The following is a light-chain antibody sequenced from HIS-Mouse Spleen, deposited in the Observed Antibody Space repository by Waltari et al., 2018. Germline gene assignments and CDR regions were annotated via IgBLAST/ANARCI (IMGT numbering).Light chain of an antibody. Sequence: QSALTQPASVSGSPGQSITISCTGTSSDVGGYTYVSWYQQHPGKAPKPMIYDVSTRPSGVSNRFSGSKSGNTASLTISGLQAEDEADYYCSSYTSSSTLVFGGGTKLTVL. CDR1: SSDVGGYTY. CDR3: SSYTSSSTLV. V-gene: IGLV2-14*03. CDR2: DVS. J-gene: IGLJ3*02.